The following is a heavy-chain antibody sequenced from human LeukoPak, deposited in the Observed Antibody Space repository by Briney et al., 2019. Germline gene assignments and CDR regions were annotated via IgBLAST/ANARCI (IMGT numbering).Heavy chain of an antibody. J-gene: IGHJ3*02. CDR2: ISYDGSNK. CDR1: GFTFSSYA. D-gene: IGHD1-26*01. CDR3: ARGESKWEPDAFDI. V-gene: IGHV3-30-3*01. Sequence: PGGSLRLSCAASGFTFSSYAMHWVRQAPGKGLEWVAVISYDGSNKYYADSVKGRFTISRDNSKNTLYLQMNSLRAEDTAVYYCARGESKWEPDAFDIWGQGTMVTVSS.